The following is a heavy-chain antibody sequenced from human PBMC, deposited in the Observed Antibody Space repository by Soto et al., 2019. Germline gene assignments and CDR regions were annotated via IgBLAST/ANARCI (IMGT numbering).Heavy chain of an antibody. CDR1: GFTFSNYW. CDR2: IKEDGSKK. CDR3: ARERELYSR. J-gene: IGHJ4*02. D-gene: IGHD1-26*01. V-gene: IGHV3-7*01. Sequence: GGSLRLSCAASGFTFSNYWRSWVREAPGKGLEWVANIKEDGSKKYYVDSGKGRFTISRDNAKSSLYLQMNSLRAEETALYYCARERELYSRWGQGTQVTVSS.